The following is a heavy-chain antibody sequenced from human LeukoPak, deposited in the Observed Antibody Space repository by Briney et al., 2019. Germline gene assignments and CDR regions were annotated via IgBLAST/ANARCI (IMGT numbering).Heavy chain of an antibody. Sequence: GESLKISCKTSGFSFTSYWIGWVRQMPGKGLEWLGIIYPDDSDTRYSPSFQGQVTISADKSISTAYLQWTTLKASDTAMYYCARQPPCGNGARYFDYWGQGSLVTVSS. CDR2: IYPDDSDT. V-gene: IGHV5-51*01. D-gene: IGHD4-23*01. CDR1: GFSFTSYW. CDR3: ARQPPCGNGARYFDY. J-gene: IGHJ4*02.